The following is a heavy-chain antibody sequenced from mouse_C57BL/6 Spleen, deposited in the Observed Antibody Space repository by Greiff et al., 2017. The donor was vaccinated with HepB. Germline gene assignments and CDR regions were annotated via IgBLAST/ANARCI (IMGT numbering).Heavy chain of an antibody. D-gene: IGHD1-1*01. CDR2: INPNNGGT. V-gene: IGHV1-18*01. CDR3: ARGIYYYGSSDWYFDV. Sequence: SGPELVKPGASVKIPCKASGYTFTDYNMDWVKQSHGKSLEWIGDINPNNGGTIYNQKFKGKATLTVDKSSSTAYMELRSLTSEDTAVYYCARGIYYYGSSDWYFDVWGTGTTVTVSS. J-gene: IGHJ1*03. CDR1: GYTFTDYN.